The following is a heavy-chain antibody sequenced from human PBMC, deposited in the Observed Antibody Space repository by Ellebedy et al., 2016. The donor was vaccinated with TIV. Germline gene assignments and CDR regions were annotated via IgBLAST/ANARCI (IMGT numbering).Heavy chain of an antibody. J-gene: IGHJ3*02. Sequence: GGSLRLSXAASGFTFSSYAMHWVRQAPGKGLEWVAVISYDGSNKYYADSVKGRFTISRDNSKNTLYLQMNSLRAEDTAVYYCAKVVVILDAFDIWGQGTMVTVSS. CDR1: GFTFSSYA. D-gene: IGHD3-22*01. CDR2: ISYDGSNK. CDR3: AKVVVILDAFDI. V-gene: IGHV3-30-3*01.